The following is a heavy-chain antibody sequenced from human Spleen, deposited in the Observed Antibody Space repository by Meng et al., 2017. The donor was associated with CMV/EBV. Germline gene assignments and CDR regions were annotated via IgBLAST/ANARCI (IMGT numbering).Heavy chain of an antibody. CDR2: IYYSGST. D-gene: IGHD1-1*01. Sequence: SELSLTCTVSGGSVSSGSYYWSWIRQPPGKGLEWIGYIYYSGSTNYNPSLKSRVTISVDTSKNQFSLKLSSVTAADTAVYYCARFWTTRALFDYWGQGTLVTVSS. CDR1: GGSVSSGSYY. J-gene: IGHJ4*02. CDR3: ARFWTTRALFDY. V-gene: IGHV4-61*01.